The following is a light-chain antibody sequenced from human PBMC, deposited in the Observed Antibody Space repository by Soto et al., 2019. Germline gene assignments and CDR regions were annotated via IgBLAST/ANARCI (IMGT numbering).Light chain of an antibody. CDR3: QKYNSGLQT. V-gene: IGKV1-27*01. Sequence: DIQMTQSPSSLSASVGDRVTITCRASQGIGNYLAWYQQKPGKVPKLLIYAASTLQSGVPSRFSGSGSGTDFTLTISSLQPEDVATYYCQKYNSGLQTFGPGTKVDIK. J-gene: IGKJ3*01. CDR2: AAS. CDR1: QGIGNY.